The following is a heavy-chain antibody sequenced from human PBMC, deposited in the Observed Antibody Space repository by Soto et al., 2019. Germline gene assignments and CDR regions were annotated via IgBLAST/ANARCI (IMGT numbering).Heavy chain of an antibody. CDR1: DDSINSSHW. CDR3: AARQFWSGPWNDRRLDY. Sequence: SETLSLTCAVSDDSINSSHWWDWVRQPPGKGLEWICQISHSGSTTYNPSLTSRVTISVDNSKNHFSLTLTSVTAADTAVYCCAARQFWSGPWNDRRLDYWGQGTQVT. D-gene: IGHD3-3*01. CDR2: ISHSGST. J-gene: IGHJ4*02. V-gene: IGHV4-4*01.